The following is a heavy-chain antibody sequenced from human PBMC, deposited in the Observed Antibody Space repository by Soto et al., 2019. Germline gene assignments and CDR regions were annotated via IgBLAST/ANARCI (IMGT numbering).Heavy chain of an antibody. CDR2: ILPIFGTA. Sequence: QVQLVQSGAEVKKPGSSVKVSCKASGGTFSSYAISWVRQAPGQGLEWMGGILPIFGTANYAQKFQGRVTITADESTSTAYMELSSLRSEDTAVYYCARDSGGACISTSCPGGWFDPWGQGTLVTVSS. V-gene: IGHV1-69*12. CDR1: GGTFSSYA. D-gene: IGHD2-2*01. J-gene: IGHJ5*02. CDR3: ARDSGGACISTSCPGGWFDP.